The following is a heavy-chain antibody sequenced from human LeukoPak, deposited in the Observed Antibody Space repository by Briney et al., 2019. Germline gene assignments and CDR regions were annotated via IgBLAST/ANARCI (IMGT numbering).Heavy chain of an antibody. CDR1: GFTFSNYA. D-gene: IGHD3-3*02. CDR2: ISGSGSNT. V-gene: IGHV3-23*01. J-gene: IGHJ4*02. Sequence: AGGSLRLSCAASGFTFSNYAMTWVRQAPGKGLEWVSVISGSGSNTDYADSVKGRFTISRDNSKNTLYLQMNSLRAEDTAVYYCAKSLSSFGGQGTLVTVSS. CDR3: AKSLSSF.